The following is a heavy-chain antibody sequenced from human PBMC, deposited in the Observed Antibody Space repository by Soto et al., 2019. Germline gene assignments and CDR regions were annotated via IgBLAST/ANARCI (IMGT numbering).Heavy chain of an antibody. J-gene: IGHJ6*03. V-gene: IGHV3-53*04. CDR3: ARLGNYDILTNYYYYYYMDV. CDR2: IYSGGST. Sequence: GGSLRLSCAASGFTVSSNYMSWVRQAPGKGLEWVSVIYSGGSTYYANSVKGRFTISRHNSKNTLYLKMNSLKAEDTAVDYCARLGNYDILTNYYYYYYMDVWGKGTTVTVSS. D-gene: IGHD3-9*01. CDR1: GFTVSSNY.